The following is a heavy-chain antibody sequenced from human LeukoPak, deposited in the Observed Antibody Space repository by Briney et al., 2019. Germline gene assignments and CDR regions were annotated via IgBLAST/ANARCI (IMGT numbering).Heavy chain of an antibody. Sequence: GASVKVCCKAAGYTFTGYYMHWVRQAPGQGLERRGWINPNSGGTNYAQKFQGWVTMTRDTSISTAYMELSRLRSDDTAVYYCARGYEYSSSPLHFDYWGQGTLVTVSS. CDR2: INPNSGGT. D-gene: IGHD6-6*01. V-gene: IGHV1-2*04. CDR1: GYTFTGYY. J-gene: IGHJ4*02. CDR3: ARGYEYSSSPLHFDY.